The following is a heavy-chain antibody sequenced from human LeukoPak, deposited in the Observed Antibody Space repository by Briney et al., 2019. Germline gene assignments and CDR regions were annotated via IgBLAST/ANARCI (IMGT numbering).Heavy chain of an antibody. CDR1: GVSTSGYF. Sequence: SETLSLTCAVSGVSTSGYFWSWIRQPAGKGLEWIGRIIDTGTTDYSPSLRRRVTMSVDTSKNQFSLKLSSVTAADTAVYYCARLFRWELLSYFDYWGQGPLVTVSS. CDR3: ARLFRWELLSYFDY. CDR2: IIDTGTT. D-gene: IGHD1-26*01. V-gene: IGHV4-4*07. J-gene: IGHJ4*02.